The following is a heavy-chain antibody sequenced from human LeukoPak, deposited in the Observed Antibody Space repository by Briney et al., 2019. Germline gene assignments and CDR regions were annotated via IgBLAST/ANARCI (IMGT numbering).Heavy chain of an antibody. V-gene: IGHV3-23*01. CDR3: AKDHPYGSGSYYNGILDY. J-gene: IGHJ4*02. CDR1: GFTFSSYG. CDR2: ISGSGGST. Sequence: GGTLRLSWAASGFTFSSYGMSWVRQAPGKGLEWVSAISGSGGSTYYADSVKGRFTISRDNSKNTLYLQMNSLRAEDTAVYYCAKDHPYGSGSYYNGILDYWGQGTLVTVSS. D-gene: IGHD3-10*01.